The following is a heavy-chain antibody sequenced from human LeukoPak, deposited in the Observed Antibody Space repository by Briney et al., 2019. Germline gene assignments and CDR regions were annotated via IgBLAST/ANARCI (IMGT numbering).Heavy chain of an antibody. Sequence: KASETLSLTCTVSGGSISSSSYYWGWIRQPPGKGLEWIGSIYYSGSTYYNPSLKSRVTISVDTSKNQFSLKLSSVTAADTAVYYCAGGPMIVVVITTYYFDYWGQGTLVTVSS. D-gene: IGHD3-22*01. CDR3: AGGPMIVVVITTYYFDY. V-gene: IGHV4-39*07. CDR2: IYYSGST. J-gene: IGHJ4*02. CDR1: GGSISSSSYY.